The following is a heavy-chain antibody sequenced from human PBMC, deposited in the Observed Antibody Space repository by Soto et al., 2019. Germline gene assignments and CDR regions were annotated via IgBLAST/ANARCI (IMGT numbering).Heavy chain of an antibody. Sequence: QVQLVESGGGLVKPGGSLRLSCAASGFTFSNYYMSWVRQAPGKGLEWVSYISSIGTNRYYAESVEGRFTISRDNAKKSLYLQMNSLRAEDTAVYYCARDREYSPYGLDVWGQVTTVTVSS. CDR3: ARDREYSPYGLDV. CDR2: ISSIGTNR. CDR1: GFTFSNYY. J-gene: IGHJ6*02. D-gene: IGHD5-12*01. V-gene: IGHV3-11*01.